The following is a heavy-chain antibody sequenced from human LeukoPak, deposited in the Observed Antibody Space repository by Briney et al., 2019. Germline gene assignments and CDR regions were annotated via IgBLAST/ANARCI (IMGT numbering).Heavy chain of an antibody. D-gene: IGHD3-22*01. CDR1: GYTFTSYG. CDR3: ASSRGGDDSRGYQFDY. J-gene: IGHJ4*02. V-gene: IGHV1-18*01. Sequence: ASVKVSCKASGYTFTSYGISWVRQAPGQGLEWMGWISAYNGNTNYAQKLQGRVTMTTDTSTSTANMERRSWRSDDTAVYYCASSRGGDDSRGYQFDYWGQGTLVTVSS. CDR2: ISAYNGNT.